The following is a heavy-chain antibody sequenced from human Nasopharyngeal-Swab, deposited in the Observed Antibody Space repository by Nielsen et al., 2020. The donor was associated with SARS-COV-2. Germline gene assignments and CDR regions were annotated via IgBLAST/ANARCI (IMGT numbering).Heavy chain of an antibody. J-gene: IGHJ5*02. V-gene: IGHV3-11*01. CDR2: ISSSGSTI. CDR3: ARTYYYDSSGYYYVWFDP. D-gene: IGHD3-22*01. CDR1: GFTFSDYY. Sequence: GGSLRLSCAASGFTFSDYYMSWIRQAPGKGLEWVSYISSSGSTIYCADSVKGRFTISRDNAKNSLYLQMNSLRAEDTAVYYCARTYYYDSSGYYYVWFDPWGQGTLVTVSS.